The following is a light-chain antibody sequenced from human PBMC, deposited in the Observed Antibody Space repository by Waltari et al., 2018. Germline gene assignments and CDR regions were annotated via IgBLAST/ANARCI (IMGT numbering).Light chain of an antibody. V-gene: IGKV4-1*01. CDR2: WAS. J-gene: IGKJ2*01. CDR1: QNILLNSNNQNY. CDR3: QQYYNTPYT. Sequence: DIVMTQSPDSLAVSLGERVTINCKSSQNILLNSNNQNYLAWYQQKPGQPPKLLVYWASTREYGVPDRFSGSGSGTDFTLTISSLQAEDVAVYYCQQYYNTPYTFGQGTKLEIK.